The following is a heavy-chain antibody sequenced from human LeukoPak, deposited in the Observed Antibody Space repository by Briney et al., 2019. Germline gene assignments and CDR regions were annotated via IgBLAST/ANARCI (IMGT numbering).Heavy chain of an antibody. CDR1: GGSISSYY. CDR3: ARWPRGYNYGLFDC. Sequence: SETLSLTCTVSGGSISSYYWSWIRQSPVKGLEWIGYIYSSGSTNYNPSLKSRVTISVDTSKNQFSLKLSSVTAADTAVYYCARWPRGYNYGLFDCWGQGTLVTVSS. CDR2: IYSSGST. D-gene: IGHD5-18*01. J-gene: IGHJ4*02. V-gene: IGHV4-59*08.